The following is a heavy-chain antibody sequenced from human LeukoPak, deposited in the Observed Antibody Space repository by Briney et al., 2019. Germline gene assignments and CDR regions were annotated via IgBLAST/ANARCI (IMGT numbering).Heavy chain of an antibody. D-gene: IGHD4-17*01. CDR2: ISGYNGNT. J-gene: IGHJ4*02. CDR3: ARSRSSDYASSAADY. Sequence: ASVKVSCKASGYTFTSYGITWVRQAPGQGLEWMGWISGYNGNTNYAQKFQGGVTMTTDTSTNTAYMELRSLRSDDTAVYYCARSRSSDYASSAADYWGQGTLVTVSS. CDR1: GYTFTSYG. V-gene: IGHV1-18*01.